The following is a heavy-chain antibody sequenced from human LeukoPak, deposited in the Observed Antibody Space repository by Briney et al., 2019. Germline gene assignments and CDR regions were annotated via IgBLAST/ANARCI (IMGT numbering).Heavy chain of an antibody. V-gene: IGHV3-48*03. Sequence: GGSLRLSCAASGFTFSNYAMNWVRQAPGKGLEWVSYISSSGSTIYYADSVEGRFTISRDNAKNSLYLQMNCLRAEDTAVYYCARVRYSRYFDYWGQGTLVTVSS. D-gene: IGHD4-11*01. CDR2: ISSSGSTI. CDR3: ARVRYSRYFDY. CDR1: GFTFSNYA. J-gene: IGHJ4*02.